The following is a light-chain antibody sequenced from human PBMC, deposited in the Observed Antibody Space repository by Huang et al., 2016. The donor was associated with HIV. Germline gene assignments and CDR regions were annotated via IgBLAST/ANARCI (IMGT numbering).Light chain of an antibody. V-gene: IGKV3-11*01. CDR2: DAS. Sequence: EIVLTQSPATLSLSPGESATLSCRTSQSVFSYLAWYQQRPGQAPRLLIYDASNRATGVSARFSGSGSGTDVALTISSLESEDFAVYYCQQRSAWPRTFGQGTKLEI. J-gene: IGKJ2*01. CDR1: QSVFSY. CDR3: QQRSAWPRT.